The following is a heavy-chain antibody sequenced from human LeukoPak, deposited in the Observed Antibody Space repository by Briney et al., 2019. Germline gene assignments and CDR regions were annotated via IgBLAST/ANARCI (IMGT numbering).Heavy chain of an antibody. D-gene: IGHD1-26*01. CDR1: GFTFSRYW. Sequence: GGSLRLSCGASGFTFSRYWMTWVRQAPGKGLEWVANINQDGREKYYVDSVKGRFTISRDNTKNSLYLQMNSLRAEDTAVYYCAKGLMGATPYYFDYWGQGTLVTVSS. CDR2: INQDGREK. CDR3: AKGLMGATPYYFDY. J-gene: IGHJ4*02. V-gene: IGHV3-7*01.